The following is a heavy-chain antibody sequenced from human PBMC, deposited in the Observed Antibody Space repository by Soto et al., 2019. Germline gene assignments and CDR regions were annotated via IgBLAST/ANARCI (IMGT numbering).Heavy chain of an antibody. D-gene: IGHD6-13*01. CDR3: ARGFGSSWPPPGRFDP. CDR1: GGSFSGYY. J-gene: IGHJ5*02. Sequence: SETLSLTCAVYGGSFSGYYWSWIRQPPGKGLEWIGEINHSGSTNYNPSLKSRVTISVDTSKNQFSLKLSSVTAADTAVYYCARGFGSSWPPPGRFDPWGQGTLVTVSS. CDR2: INHSGST. V-gene: IGHV4-34*01.